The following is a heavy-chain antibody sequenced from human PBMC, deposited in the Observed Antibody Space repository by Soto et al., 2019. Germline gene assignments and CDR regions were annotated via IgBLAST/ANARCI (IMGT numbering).Heavy chain of an antibody. CDR1: GGTFSSYT. CDR2: IIPILGIA. D-gene: IGHD1-26*01. V-gene: IGHV1-69*02. J-gene: IGHJ4*02. Sequence: QVQLVQSGAEVKKPGSSVKVSCKASGGTFSSYTISWVRQAPGQGLEWMGRIIPILGIANYAQKFQGRVTITADKSTSTAHMELSSLRSEDTAVYYCARSGSYPQGGLGYWGQGTLVTVSS. CDR3: ARSGSYPQGGLGY.